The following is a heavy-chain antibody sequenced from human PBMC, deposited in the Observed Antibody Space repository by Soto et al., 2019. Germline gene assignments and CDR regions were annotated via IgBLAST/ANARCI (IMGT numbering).Heavy chain of an antibody. Sequence: SVKVSCKASGYTFTRYGISWVRQAPGQGLEWMGRIIPILGIANYAQKFQGRVTITADKSTSTAYMELSSLRSEDTAVYYCVYYDSSGYYPYEYWGQGTLVTVSS. CDR1: GYTFTRYG. CDR3: VYYDSSGYYPYEY. V-gene: IGHV1-69*04. J-gene: IGHJ4*02. D-gene: IGHD3-22*01. CDR2: IIPILGIA.